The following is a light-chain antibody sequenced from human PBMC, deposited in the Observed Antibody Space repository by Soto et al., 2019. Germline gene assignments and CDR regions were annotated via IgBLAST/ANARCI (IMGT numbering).Light chain of an antibody. CDR3: QQYHNWPPFT. CDR2: GAS. CDR1: QIVSYK. V-gene: IGKV3-15*01. J-gene: IGKJ2*01. Sequence: EIVMSQSPATLSVSPGGSASLSCRASQIVSYKLAWYQQKPGQPPRLLIYGASTRATGVPARFSGSGSGTEFTLTIGSLQSEDFAFYYCQQYHNWPPFTFGQGTKLEIK.